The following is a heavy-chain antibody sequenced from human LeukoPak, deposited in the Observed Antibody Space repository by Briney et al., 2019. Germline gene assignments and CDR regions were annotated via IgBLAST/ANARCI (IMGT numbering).Heavy chain of an antibody. V-gene: IGHV3-30-3*01. J-gene: IGHJ4*02. Sequence: LVKSGGGVVQPGRSLRLSCAATGFTFSNYAIHWGRQAPGKGLEWVAFISDDGSRQHYADSVKGRFTISRDNSKNALNLQMNSLRAEDTAVYYCVKDRTGTYTLDYWGQGTLVTVSS. CDR2: ISDDGSRQ. CDR1: GFTFSNYA. CDR3: VKDRTGTYTLDY. D-gene: IGHD3-10*01.